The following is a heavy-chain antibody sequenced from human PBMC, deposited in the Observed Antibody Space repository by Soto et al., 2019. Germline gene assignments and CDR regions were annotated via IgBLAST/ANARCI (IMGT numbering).Heavy chain of an antibody. V-gene: IGHV3-33*01. CDR3: ARDQDGDYDNYFDY. Sequence: GGSLRLSCAASGFTFSSYGMHWVRQAPGKGLEWVAVIWYDGSNKYYADSVKGRFTISRDNSKNTLYLQMNSLRAEDTAVYYCARDQDGDYDNYFDYWGQGTLVTVSS. J-gene: IGHJ4*02. CDR1: GFTFSSYG. CDR2: IWYDGSNK. D-gene: IGHD4-17*01.